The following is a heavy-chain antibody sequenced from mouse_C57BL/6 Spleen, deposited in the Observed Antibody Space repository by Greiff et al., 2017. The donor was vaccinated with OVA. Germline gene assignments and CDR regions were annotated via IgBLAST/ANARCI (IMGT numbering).Heavy chain of an antibody. CDR3: ASRGYGSSGPYYFDY. D-gene: IGHD1-1*01. CDR2: IYPGSGST. Sequence: QVQLQQPGAELVKPGASVKMSCKASGYTFTSYWITWVKQRPGQGLEWIGDIYPGSGSTNYNEKFKSKATLTVDTSSSTAYMQLSSLTSEDSAVYYCASRGYGSSGPYYFDYWGQGTTLTVSS. CDR1: GYTFTSYW. V-gene: IGHV1-55*01. J-gene: IGHJ2*01.